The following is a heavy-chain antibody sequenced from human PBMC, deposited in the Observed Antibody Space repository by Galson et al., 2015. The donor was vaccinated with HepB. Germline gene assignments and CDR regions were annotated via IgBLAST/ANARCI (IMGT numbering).Heavy chain of an antibody. Sequence: SLRLSCAASGFTVSYNYMSWVRQAPGKGLEWVSIIYTGGTTDYADSVKGRFTISRDNSKSTLYLQMNSLRLEDTAVYYCAGGYGSDYWGQGTLVTVSS. J-gene: IGHJ4*02. CDR2: IYTGGTT. CDR3: AGGYGSDY. CDR1: GFTVSYNY. V-gene: IGHV3-53*01. D-gene: IGHD3-10*01.